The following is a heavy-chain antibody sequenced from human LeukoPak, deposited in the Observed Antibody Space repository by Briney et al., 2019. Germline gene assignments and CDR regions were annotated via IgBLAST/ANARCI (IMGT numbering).Heavy chain of an antibody. V-gene: IGHV4-59*01. D-gene: IGHD3-10*01. Sequence: PSETLSLTCTVSGGSISSYYWSWIRQPPGKGLEWIGYIYYSGSTNYNPSLKSRVTISVDTSKNQFSLKLSSVTAADTAVYYCARGYGSGSRHFDYWGQGTLVTVSS. CDR3: ARGYGSGSRHFDY. CDR2: IYYSGST. CDR1: GGSISSYY. J-gene: IGHJ4*02.